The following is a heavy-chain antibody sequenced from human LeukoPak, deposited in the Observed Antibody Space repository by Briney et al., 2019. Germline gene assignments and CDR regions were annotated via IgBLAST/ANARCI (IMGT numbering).Heavy chain of an antibody. CDR2: ISAYNGNT. CDR3: ARDAEYYYDSSGYYYYYGMDV. Sequence: ASVKVSCKASGYTFNSYGISCVRQAPGQGLEWMGWISAYNGNTNYAQKLQGRVTMTTDTSTSTAYMELRSLRSDDTAVYYCARDAEYYYDSSGYYYYYGMDVWGQGTTVTVSS. V-gene: IGHV1-18*01. CDR1: GYTFNSYG. J-gene: IGHJ6*02. D-gene: IGHD3-22*01.